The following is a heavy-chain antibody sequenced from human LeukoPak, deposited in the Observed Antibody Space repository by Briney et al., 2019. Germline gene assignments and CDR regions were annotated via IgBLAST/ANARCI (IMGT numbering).Heavy chain of an antibody. D-gene: IGHD6-13*01. V-gene: IGHV3-21*01. CDR1: GFTFSSYS. CDR2: ISSSSSYI. CDR3: ARGVGSSWYTHFDY. Sequence: GGSLRLSCAASGFTFSSYSMNWVRQAPGKGLEWVSSISSSSSYIYYADSVKGRFTISRDNAKNSLYLQMNSLRAEDTAVYYCARGVGSSWYTHFDYWGQGTLVTVSS. J-gene: IGHJ4*02.